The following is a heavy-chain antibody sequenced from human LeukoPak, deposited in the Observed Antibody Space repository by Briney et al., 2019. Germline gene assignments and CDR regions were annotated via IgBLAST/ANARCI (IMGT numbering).Heavy chain of an antibody. CDR1: GFTFRSYA. D-gene: IGHD5-24*01. V-gene: IGHV3-30-3*01. CDR2: ISYDGSNK. J-gene: IGHJ6*02. CDR3: ARVSTKMGYYGMDV. Sequence: GGSLRLSGGASGFTFRSYAMHWVRQAPGKGLEWVALISYDGSNKYYGDSVKGRFTISRDNSMGTLSLQMNSLRPEDTAVYYCARVSTKMGYYGMDVWGQGTTVTVSS.